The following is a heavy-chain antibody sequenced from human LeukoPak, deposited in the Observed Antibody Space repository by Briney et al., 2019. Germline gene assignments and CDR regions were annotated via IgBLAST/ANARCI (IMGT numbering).Heavy chain of an antibody. V-gene: IGHV1-46*01. CDR2: INPSGGST. CDR3: ARDSIDSSGYYYTYH. J-gene: IGHJ5*02. D-gene: IGHD3-22*01. Sequence: ASVKVSCKASGYTFTSYYMHWVRQATGQGLEWMGIINPSGGSTSYAQKFQGRVTMTRDTSTSTVYMELSSLRSEDTAVYYCARDSIDSSGYYYTYHWGQGTLVTVSS. CDR1: GYTFTSYY.